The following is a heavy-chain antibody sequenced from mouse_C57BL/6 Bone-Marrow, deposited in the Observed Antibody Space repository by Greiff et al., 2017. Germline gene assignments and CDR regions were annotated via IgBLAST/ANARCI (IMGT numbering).Heavy chain of an antibody. CDR2: IYPRDGST. Sequence: QVQLQQSVPELVKPGASVKLSCKASGYTFTSYDINWVKQRPGQGLEWIGWIYPRDGSTKYNEKFKGKATLTVDTASSTAYMELHSLTSEDSAVYFCALRFMDYWGQGTSVTVSS. V-gene: IGHV1-85*01. CDR3: ALRFMDY. CDR1: GYTFTSYD. D-gene: IGHD1-1*01. J-gene: IGHJ4*01.